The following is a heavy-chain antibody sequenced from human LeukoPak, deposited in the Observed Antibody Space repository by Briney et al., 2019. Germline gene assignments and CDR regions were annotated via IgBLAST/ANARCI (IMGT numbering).Heavy chain of an antibody. CDR3: ARSSRIAAAIWYNWFDP. D-gene: IGHD6-13*01. CDR2: ISSSSSYI. V-gene: IGHV3-21*01. CDR1: GFTFSSYS. Sequence: GRSLRLSCAASGFTFSSYSMNWVRQAPGKGLEWVSSISSSSSYIYYADSVKGRFTISRDNAKNSLYLQMNSLRAEDTAVYYCARSSRIAAAIWYNWFDPWGQGTLVTVSS. J-gene: IGHJ5*02.